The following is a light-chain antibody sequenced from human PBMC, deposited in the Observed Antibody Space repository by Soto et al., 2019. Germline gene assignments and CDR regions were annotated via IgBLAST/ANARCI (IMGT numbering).Light chain of an antibody. Sequence: DIQLTQSPSFLSASVGDRVTITWRASQGISSYLAWYQQKPGKAPKLLIYAASTLQSGVPSRFSGSGTGTEFTLTISSLQPEDFATYYCQQLNSYPLTFGQGTRWIS. CDR2: AAS. CDR3: QQLNSYPLT. V-gene: IGKV1-9*01. J-gene: IGKJ1*01. CDR1: QGISSY.